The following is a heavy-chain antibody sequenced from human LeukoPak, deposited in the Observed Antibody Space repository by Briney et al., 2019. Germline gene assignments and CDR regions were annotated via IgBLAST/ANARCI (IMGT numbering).Heavy chain of an antibody. V-gene: IGHV3-23*01. CDR3: VKRAYCGGDCYPDY. Sequence: GGSLRLSCAASGFTFTTFAMSWVRDTPGKGLQWVSAINHNGASTYYADSVRGQFTISRDNSRNTLYLQLNSLRVEDTAVYYCVKRAYCGGDCYPDYWGQGTLVTVSS. CDR1: GFTFTTFA. D-gene: IGHD2-21*02. J-gene: IGHJ4*02. CDR2: INHNGAST.